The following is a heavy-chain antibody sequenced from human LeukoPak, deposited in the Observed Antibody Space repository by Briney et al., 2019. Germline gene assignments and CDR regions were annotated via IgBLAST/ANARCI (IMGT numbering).Heavy chain of an antibody. CDR3: ASSGYSGSYYSY. J-gene: IGHJ4*02. Sequence: GGSLRLSCVASGFTVSSNYMSWVRQAPGKGLEWVSVIYSAGSTYYADSVKGRFTISRDNSKNSLYLQMSSLRAEDTAVYYCASSGYSGSYYSYWGQGIPVTVSS. V-gene: IGHV3-53*01. D-gene: IGHD1-26*01. CDR1: GFTVSSNY. CDR2: IYSAGST.